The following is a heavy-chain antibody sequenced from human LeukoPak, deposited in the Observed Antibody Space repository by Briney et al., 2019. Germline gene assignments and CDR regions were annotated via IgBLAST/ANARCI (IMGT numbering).Heavy chain of an antibody. J-gene: IGHJ3*02. V-gene: IGHV3-21*01. CDR1: GFTFSSYA. CDR3: GLAAAAVDAFDI. Sequence: PGGSLRLSCAASGFTFSSYAMSWVRQAPGKGLEWVSSISSSSSYIYYADSVKGRFTISRDNAKNSLYLQMNSLRAEDTAVYYCGLAAAAVDAFDIWGQGTMVTVSS. CDR2: ISSSSSYI. D-gene: IGHD6-13*01.